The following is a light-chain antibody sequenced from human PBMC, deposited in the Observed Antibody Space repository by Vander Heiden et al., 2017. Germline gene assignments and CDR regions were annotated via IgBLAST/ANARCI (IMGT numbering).Light chain of an antibody. V-gene: IGLV2-23*02. Sequence: QSALTQPASVSGSPGQSITISCTGTSSDVGSYNLVSWYQQHPGKAPNLMIYEVSKRPSGVSNRFSGSKSGNTASLTISGLQAEDEADYYCCSYAGSSTPGVFGGGTKLTVL. CDR3: CSYAGSSTPGV. J-gene: IGLJ3*02. CDR1: SSDVGSYNL. CDR2: EVS.